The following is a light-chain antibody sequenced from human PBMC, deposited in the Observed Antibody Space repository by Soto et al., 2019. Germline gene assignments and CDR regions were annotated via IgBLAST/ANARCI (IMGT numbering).Light chain of an antibody. Sequence: DSQVTLSPSCLSASVGARLTISCRAGESIGPDLNWFHHKPVAAAPLLIYGSSTLLSGFPSRFSGSGSGTHFTLTINRLQPQDFGTFSCQQSYSTQTLGQGTKVDMK. CDR1: ESIGPD. CDR2: GSS. CDR3: QQSYSTQT. J-gene: IGKJ1*01. V-gene: IGKV1-39*01.